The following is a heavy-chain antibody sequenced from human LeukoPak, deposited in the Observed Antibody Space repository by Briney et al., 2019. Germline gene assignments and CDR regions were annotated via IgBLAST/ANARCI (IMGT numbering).Heavy chain of an antibody. V-gene: IGHV3-64*04. J-gene: IGHJ4*02. CDR3: ARDQGGLYDFWSGYEDNYFDY. Sequence: GGSLRLSCSASGFTFSSYLMHWVRQAPGKGLEYVSVISNNGGSTYYADSVKGRFTISRDNAKNSLYLQMNSLRDEDTAVYYCARDQGGLYDFWSGYEDNYFDYWGQGTLVTVSS. CDR1: GFTFSSYL. CDR2: ISNNGGST. D-gene: IGHD3-3*01.